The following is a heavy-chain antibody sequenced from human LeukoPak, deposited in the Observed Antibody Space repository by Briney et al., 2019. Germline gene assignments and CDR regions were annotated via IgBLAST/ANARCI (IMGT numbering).Heavy chain of an antibody. D-gene: IGHD4-17*01. CDR2: ISYDGSNK. CDR1: GFTFSSYG. V-gene: IGHV3-30*18. J-gene: IGHJ2*01. CDR3: AKDYGDYGYWYFDL. Sequence: GGSLRLSCAASGFTFSSYGMHWVRQAPGKGLEWVAVISYDGSNKYYADSVKGRFTISRDNSKNTLYLQMNSLRAEDTAVYYCAKDYGDYGYWYFDLWGRGTLVTVSS.